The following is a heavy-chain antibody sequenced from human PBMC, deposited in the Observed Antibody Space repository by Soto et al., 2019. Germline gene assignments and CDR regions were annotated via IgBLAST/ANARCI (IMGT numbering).Heavy chain of an antibody. V-gene: IGHV3-11*05. CDR2: MGDSSYT. Sequence: QVQLVESGGDLVKPGGSLRLSCAASGFPFSDYYMSWIRQAPGKGLEWVSTMGDSSYTNYADSVKGRFTISRDNAKNSLYLQMNSLRAEDTAVYYCARRRPIGYYNFWGQGTLVTVSA. CDR1: GFPFSDYY. D-gene: IGHD3-22*01. J-gene: IGHJ4*02. CDR3: ARRRPIGYYNF.